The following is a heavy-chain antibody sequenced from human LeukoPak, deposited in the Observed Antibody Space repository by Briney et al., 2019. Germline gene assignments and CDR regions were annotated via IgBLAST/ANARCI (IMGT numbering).Heavy chain of an antibody. CDR1: GFTFSSYG. V-gene: IGHV3-NL1*01. CDR3: AKRIQSAMATGY. D-gene: IGHD5-18*01. Sequence: GGSLRLSCAASGFTFSSYGMHWVRQAPGKGLEWVSIIYSSDDTWYADSVKGRFTISRDNSKNTLYLQMNSLRAEDTAVYYCAKRIQSAMATGYWGQGTLVTVSS. CDR2: IYSSDDT. J-gene: IGHJ4*02.